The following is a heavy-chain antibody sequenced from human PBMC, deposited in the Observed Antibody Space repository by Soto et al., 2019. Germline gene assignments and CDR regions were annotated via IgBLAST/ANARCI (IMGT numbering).Heavy chain of an antibody. V-gene: IGHV3-30-3*01. CDR2: ISYDGNTQ. Sequence: GGSRRLSCAASGFTLSRDSIHWVRQAPGKGLDWVAVISYDGNTQFYGDSVKGRFIVSRDNSRNTLYLQLNNLQAEDTAVYYCAKVSRPSRISTPDFDYWGQGT. CDR1: GFTLSRDS. J-gene: IGHJ4*02. CDR3: AKVSRPSRISTPDFDY.